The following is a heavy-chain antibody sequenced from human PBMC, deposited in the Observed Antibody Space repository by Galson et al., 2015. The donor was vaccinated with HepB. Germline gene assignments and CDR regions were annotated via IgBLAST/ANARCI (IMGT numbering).Heavy chain of an antibody. CDR2: ISAYNGNT. V-gene: IGHV1-18*01. D-gene: IGHD3-22*01. Sequence: SVKVSCKASGYTFTSYGISWVRQAPGQGLEWMGWISAYNGNTNYAQKLQGRVTMTTDTSTSTAYMELRSLRSDDTAVYYCARDLHYYDSSGYHRHDAFDIWGQGTMVTVSS. CDR3: ARDLHYYDSSGYHRHDAFDI. J-gene: IGHJ3*02. CDR1: GYTFTSYG.